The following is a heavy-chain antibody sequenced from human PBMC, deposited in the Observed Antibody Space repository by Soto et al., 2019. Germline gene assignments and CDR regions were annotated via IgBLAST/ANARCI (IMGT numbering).Heavy chain of an antibody. CDR2: IGTAGDT. J-gene: IGHJ6*02. Sequence: DVQLVESGGGLVQPGGSLRLSCAASGFAFSMYDMHWVRQVAGKGLEWVSAIGTAGDTLYAGSVKGRFSASRENAKNSLYLQMNSLRAGDTAVLYCARDKGLCSSASCPNKIYHFAMDVWGLGTTVIVSS. CDR1: GFAFSMYD. D-gene: IGHD2-2*01. CDR3: ARDKGLCSSASCPNKIYHFAMDV. V-gene: IGHV3-13*01.